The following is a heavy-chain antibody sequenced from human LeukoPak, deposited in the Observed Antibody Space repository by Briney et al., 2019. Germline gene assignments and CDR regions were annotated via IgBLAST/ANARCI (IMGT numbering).Heavy chain of an antibody. Sequence: ASVKVSCKASGYTFLNYWIQWVRQAPGQGLEWMGMIKPSGGDTTYAQKFQGRVTMTRDTSTNTVNMEVYSLRSEDTAVYYCARDVFSSSSVPVGSVDHWGQGTLVTVSS. CDR2: IKPSGGDT. CDR3: ARDVFSSSSVPVGSVDH. D-gene: IGHD6-6*01. J-gene: IGHJ4*02. CDR1: GYTFLNYW. V-gene: IGHV1-46*01.